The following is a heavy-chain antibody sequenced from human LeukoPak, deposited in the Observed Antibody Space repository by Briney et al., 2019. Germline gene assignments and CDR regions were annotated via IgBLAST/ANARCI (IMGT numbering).Heavy chain of an antibody. CDR2: IYSGGST. J-gene: IGHJ4*02. Sequence: GGSLRLSCAASGFTVSSNYMSWVRQAPGKGLEWVSVIYSGGSTYYADSVKGRLTISRDNSKNTLYLQMNSLRAEDTAVYYCATTGYHLPFDYWGQGTLVTVSS. CDR1: GFTVSSNY. D-gene: IGHD3-9*01. V-gene: IGHV3-53*01. CDR3: ATTGYHLPFDY.